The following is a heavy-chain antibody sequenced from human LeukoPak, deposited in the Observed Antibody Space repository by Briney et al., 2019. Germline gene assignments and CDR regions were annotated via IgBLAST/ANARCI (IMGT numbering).Heavy chain of an antibody. CDR3: AKERSIAARANDY. CDR2: IYENGGTT. D-gene: IGHD6-6*01. CDR1: GFTFRSHA. J-gene: IGHJ4*02. Sequence: GGSLRLSCVGSGFTFRSHAMSWVRQAPEKGLEFVSGIYENGGTTYYADSVKGRFSISRDNSKNTLYLQMNSLRAEDTAVYYCAKERSIAARANDYWGQGTLVTVSS. V-gene: IGHV3-23*01.